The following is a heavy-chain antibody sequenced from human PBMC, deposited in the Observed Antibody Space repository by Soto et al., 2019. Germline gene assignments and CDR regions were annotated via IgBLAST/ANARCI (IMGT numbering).Heavy chain of an antibody. J-gene: IGHJ4*02. CDR1: GGSISNDNYY. Sequence: QVQLQESGPGLVKPSQTLSLTCTVSGGSISNDNYYWSWIRQHPGKGLEWIGYIKNRGSTYYNPSLKSRATGSGDSSKNQFSLRLTSVSAADTAVYYCARVMANYFDFWGQGTLVIVSS. V-gene: IGHV4-31*03. CDR2: IKNRGST. CDR3: ARVMANYFDF.